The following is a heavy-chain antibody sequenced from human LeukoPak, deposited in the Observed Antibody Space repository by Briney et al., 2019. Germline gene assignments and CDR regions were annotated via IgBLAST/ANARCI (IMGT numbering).Heavy chain of an antibody. CDR3: AKDPNYYDSSGYYG. J-gene: IGHJ4*02. CDR2: ITGSGGST. Sequence: GGSLRLSCAASRFIFSNFAMSWVRQAPGKGLEWVSTITGSGGSTYYADSVKGRFTISRDNSKNTLSLQMNSLRAEDTAVYYCAKDPNYYDSSGYYGWGQATLVTVSS. D-gene: IGHD3-22*01. CDR1: RFIFSNFA. V-gene: IGHV3-23*01.